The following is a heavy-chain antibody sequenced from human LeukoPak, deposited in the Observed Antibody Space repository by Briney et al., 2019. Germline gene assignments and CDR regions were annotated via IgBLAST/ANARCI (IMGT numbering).Heavy chain of an antibody. CDR2: IYYSGST. D-gene: IGHD3-10*01. CDR3: ARTYGSGSYSSAFDY. V-gene: IGHV4-59*01. Sequence: SETLSLTCTVSGGSINSYYWNWIRQPPGKGLEWIGYIYYSGSTNYNPSLKSRVTISLDTSKNQFSLKLSSVTAADTAVYYCARTYGSGSYSSAFDYWGQGTLVTVSS. CDR1: GGSINSYY. J-gene: IGHJ4*02.